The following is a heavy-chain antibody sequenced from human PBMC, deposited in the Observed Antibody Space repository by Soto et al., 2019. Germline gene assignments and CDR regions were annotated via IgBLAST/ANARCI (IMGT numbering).Heavy chain of an antibody. CDR3: VKDVGSRHYDFTNFDS. Sequence: HPGGSLRLSCIASGFIFDDYAIHWVRQVPGKGLEWVSGIDWNRATTGYADSVKGRFTLSRDNARNSVLLQMNSLRPEDTARYYCVKDVGSRHYDFTNFDSWGQGTLVTVSS. CDR1: GFIFDDYA. CDR2: IDWNRATT. D-gene: IGHD3-3*01. J-gene: IGHJ4*02. V-gene: IGHV3-9*01.